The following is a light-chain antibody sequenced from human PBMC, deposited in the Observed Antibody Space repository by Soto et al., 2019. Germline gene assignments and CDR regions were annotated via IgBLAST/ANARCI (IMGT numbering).Light chain of an antibody. V-gene: IGLV2-14*01. J-gene: IGLJ3*02. CDR3: SSYTSSNFWV. CDR1: SSDVGGYNY. CDR2: EVS. Sequence: QSVLTQPASVSGSPGQSITISCTGTSSDVGGYNYVSWYQQHPGKAPKLMIYEVSNRPSGISNRFSGSKPGNTASLTISGLQAEDEADYYCSSYTSSNFWVFGEGTKVTVL.